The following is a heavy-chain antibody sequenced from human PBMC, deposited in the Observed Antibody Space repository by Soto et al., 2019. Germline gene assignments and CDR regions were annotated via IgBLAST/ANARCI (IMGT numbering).Heavy chain of an antibody. D-gene: IGHD2-2*01. CDR1: GGSIRSTNYY. Sequence: SETLSLTCTVSGGSIRSTNYYWGWIRQPPGKGLEWIGNIFYSGSTYFKPSLKNRVTISVDTSKNQFLLILSSVTAADTAVYYCARHSLAVVVVQDRDYGMDVWGQGTTVTVSS. CDR3: ARHSLAVVVVQDRDYGMDV. J-gene: IGHJ6*02. CDR2: IFYSGST. V-gene: IGHV4-39*01.